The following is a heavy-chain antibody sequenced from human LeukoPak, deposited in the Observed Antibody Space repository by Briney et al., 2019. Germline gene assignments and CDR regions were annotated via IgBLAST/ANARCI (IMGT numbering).Heavy chain of an antibody. Sequence: PGGSLRLSCAASGFPFSSYAMHWVRQAPGKGLEYVSAISDSGGSTYYADSVKGRFTISRDNSRNTLYLQMNSLRAEDTAVYYCARAHLWSAEFDYWGQGTLVTVSS. CDR2: ISDSGGST. J-gene: IGHJ4*02. CDR1: GFPFSSYA. D-gene: IGHD3-3*02. CDR3: ARAHLWSAEFDY. V-gene: IGHV3-64*04.